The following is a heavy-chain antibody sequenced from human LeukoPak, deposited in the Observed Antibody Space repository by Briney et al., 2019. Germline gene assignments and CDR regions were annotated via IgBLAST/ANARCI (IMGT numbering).Heavy chain of an antibody. D-gene: IGHD3-3*01. Sequence: GESLKISCKGSGYSFTSYWIGWVRQMPGKGLEWMGIIYPGDSDTRYSPSFQGRVTISADKSISIAYLQWSSLKASDTAMYYCARRDDFWSGSTGHFDYWGQGTLVTVSS. J-gene: IGHJ4*02. CDR1: GYSFTSYW. V-gene: IGHV5-51*01. CDR2: IYPGDSDT. CDR3: ARRDDFWSGSTGHFDY.